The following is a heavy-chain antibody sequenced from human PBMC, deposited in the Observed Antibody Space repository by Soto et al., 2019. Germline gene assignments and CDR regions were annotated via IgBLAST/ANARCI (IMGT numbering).Heavy chain of an antibody. V-gene: IGHV3-30*18. J-gene: IGHJ4*02. CDR3: AKEWVYDSSGWSFDY. D-gene: IGHD3-22*01. CDR2: ILNDGSNK. Sequence: QVQLLESGGGVVQPGRSLRLSCAASGFTFSSYGMHWVRQAPGKGLEWVAVILNDGSNKYYADSVKGRFTISRVNSKNTLYLQMNSLRAEYTAVFYCAKEWVYDSSGWSFDYWGQGTLVTVSS. CDR1: GFTFSSYG.